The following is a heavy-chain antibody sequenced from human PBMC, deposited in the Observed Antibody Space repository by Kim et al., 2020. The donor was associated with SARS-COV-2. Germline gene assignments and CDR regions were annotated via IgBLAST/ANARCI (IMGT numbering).Heavy chain of an antibody. CDR1: GFTFTSSA. CDR3: AQTLGVIADRGFSENFDN. Sequence: SVKVSCKASGFTFTSSAVQWVRQARGQRLEWMGWIDVGSGNTNYAQSFQERVTITMDMSTSTAYMELSSLRSEDTAVYYCAQTLGVIADRGFSENFDNWGKGPLVTVS. CDR2: IDVGSGNT. J-gene: IGHJ4*02. V-gene: IGHV1-58*01. D-gene: IGHD3-16*02.